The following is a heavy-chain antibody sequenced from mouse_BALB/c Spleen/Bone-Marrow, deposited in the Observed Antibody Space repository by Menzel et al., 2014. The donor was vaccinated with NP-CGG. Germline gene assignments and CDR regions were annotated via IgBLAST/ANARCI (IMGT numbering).Heavy chain of an antibody. CDR1: VFNIKDTY. Sequence: EVQLVESGAELVKPGASVKLSCTASVFNIKDTYMHWVKQRPEQGLEWIGRIDPANGNTKYDPKFQGKATITADTSSNTAYLQLSSLTSEDTAVYYCARVYPNAMDYWGRGTSVTVSS. V-gene: IGHV14-3*02. D-gene: IGHD2-1*01. CDR3: ARVYPNAMDY. J-gene: IGHJ4*01. CDR2: IDPANGNT.